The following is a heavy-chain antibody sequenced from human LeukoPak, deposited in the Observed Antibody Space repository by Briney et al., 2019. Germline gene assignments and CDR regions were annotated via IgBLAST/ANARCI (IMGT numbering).Heavy chain of an antibody. D-gene: IGHD4-11*01. CDR1: GYTFPSYG. V-gene: IGHV1-18*01. CDR3: AGHLTTLDSYAFDI. Sequence: ASVKVSCKASGYTFPSYGISWVRQAPGQGLEWMGWISAYNGNTNYAQKLQGRDTMTTDTSTSTAYMELRSLRSDDTAVYYCAGHLTTLDSYAFDIWGQGTMVTVSS. CDR2: ISAYNGNT. J-gene: IGHJ3*02.